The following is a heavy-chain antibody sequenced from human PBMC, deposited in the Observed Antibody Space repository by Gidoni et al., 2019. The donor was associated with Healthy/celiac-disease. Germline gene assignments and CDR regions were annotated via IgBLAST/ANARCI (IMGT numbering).Heavy chain of an antibody. J-gene: IGHJ4*02. CDR2: ISGSGGST. CDR3: AKDLAAAAHKWTRGYFDY. CDR1: GFTFSSYA. V-gene: IGHV3-23*01. Sequence: EVQLLESGGGLVQPGGSLRLSCAASGFTFSSYAMSWVRQAPGKGLEWVSAISGSGGSTYYADSVKGRFTISRDNSKNPLYLQMNSLRAEDTAVYYCAKDLAAAAHKWTRGYFDYWGQGTLVTVSS. D-gene: IGHD6-13*01.